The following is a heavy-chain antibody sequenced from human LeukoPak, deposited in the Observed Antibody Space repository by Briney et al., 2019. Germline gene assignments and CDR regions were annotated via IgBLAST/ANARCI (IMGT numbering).Heavy chain of an antibody. Sequence: PGGSLRLSCVASGFTFDDYYMSWVRQAPGKGLEWVCGINWNGGSTGYADSVKGRFTISRGNAKNSLYLQMNTLRAEDTAVYYCVGFDYWGQGTLVTVSS. CDR3: VGFDY. V-gene: IGHV3-20*04. CDR1: GFTFDDYY. CDR2: INWNGGST. J-gene: IGHJ4*02.